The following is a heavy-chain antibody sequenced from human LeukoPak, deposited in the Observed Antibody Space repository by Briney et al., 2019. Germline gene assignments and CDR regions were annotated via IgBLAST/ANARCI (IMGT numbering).Heavy chain of an antibody. CDR3: AREKRGYYYGLDY. Sequence: SVTVSFKSSGGTFSSYAISWVRQAPGQGLEWMGGILPIFGTANYAQKFQGRVTITADESTSTTYMELSSQRSEYTAVYYFAREKRGYYYGLDYWGQGTLVSASS. CDR2: ILPIFGTA. D-gene: IGHD3-22*01. J-gene: IGHJ4*02. CDR1: GGTFSSYA. V-gene: IGHV1-69*13.